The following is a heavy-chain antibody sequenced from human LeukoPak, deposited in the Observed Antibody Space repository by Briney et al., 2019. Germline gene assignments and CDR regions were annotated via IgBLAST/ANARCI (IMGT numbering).Heavy chain of an antibody. D-gene: IGHD6-13*01. V-gene: IGHV4-61*02. CDR1: GASISSGSYY. CDR3: ARDSAHDDAFDI. J-gene: IGHJ3*02. Sequence: PSETLSLTCTVSGASISSGSYYWSWIRQPARKGLEWIGRLYISGSTNYNPSLKSRVTISVDTSKNQFSLKLSSVTAADTAVYYCARDSAHDDAFDIWGQGTVVTVSS. CDR2: LYISGST.